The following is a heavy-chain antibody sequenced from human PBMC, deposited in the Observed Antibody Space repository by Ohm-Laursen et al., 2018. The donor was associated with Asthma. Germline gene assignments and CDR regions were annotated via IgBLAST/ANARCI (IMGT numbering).Heavy chain of an antibody. CDR2: ISSSGSTI. D-gene: IGHD6-19*01. V-gene: IGHV3-11*01. J-gene: IGHJ4*02. Sequence: SLRLSCAAPGFTFSDYYMSWIRQAPGTGLEWVSYISSSGSTIYYADSVKGRFTISRDNAKNSLYLQMNSLRAEDTAVYYCARDQGIAVAGTTLLDYWGQGTLVTVSS. CDR1: GFTFSDYY. CDR3: ARDQGIAVAGTTLLDY.